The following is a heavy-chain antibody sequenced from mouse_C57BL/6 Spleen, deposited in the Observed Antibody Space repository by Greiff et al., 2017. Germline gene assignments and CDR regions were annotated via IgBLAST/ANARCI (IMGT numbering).Heavy chain of an antibody. D-gene: IGHD2-3*01. CDR1: GYTFTSYW. V-gene: IGHV1-50*01. CDR2: IDPSDSYT. CDR3: ARGRLLQAMDY. Sequence: VQLQQPGAELVKPGASVKLSCKASGYTFTSYWMQWVKQRPGQGLEWIGEIDPSDSYTNYNQKFKGKATLTVDTSSSTAYMQLSSLTSEDSAVYYCARGRLLQAMDYWGQGTSVTVSS. J-gene: IGHJ4*01.